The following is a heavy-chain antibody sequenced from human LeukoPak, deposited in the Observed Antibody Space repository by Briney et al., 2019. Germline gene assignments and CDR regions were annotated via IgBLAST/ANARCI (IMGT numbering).Heavy chain of an antibody. CDR3: AKQKDGYFDY. V-gene: IGHV3-33*06. CDR1: GFTFSSYG. Sequence: GGSLRLSCAASGFTFSSYGMHWVRQAPGKGLEWVAVIWYDGSNKYYADSVKGRFTISRDNSKSTLYLQMNSLRAEDTAVYYCAKQKDGYFDYWGQGTLVTVSS. CDR2: IWYDGSNK. J-gene: IGHJ4*02. D-gene: IGHD5-24*01.